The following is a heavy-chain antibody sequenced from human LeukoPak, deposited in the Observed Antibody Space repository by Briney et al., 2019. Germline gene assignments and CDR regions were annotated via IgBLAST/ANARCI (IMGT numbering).Heavy chain of an antibody. CDR1: GFTFSSYS. D-gene: IGHD3-3*01. Sequence: GGSLRLSCAASGFTFSSYSMNWVRQAPGKGLEWVSSISSSSSYIYYADSVKGRFTISRDNAKNSLYLQMSSLRAEDTAVYYCARVLQDSSSYYDFWSGYYSYYYYYMDVWGKGTTVTVSS. CDR2: ISSSSSYI. CDR3: ARVLQDSSSYYDFWSGYYSYYYYYMDV. V-gene: IGHV3-21*01. J-gene: IGHJ6*03.